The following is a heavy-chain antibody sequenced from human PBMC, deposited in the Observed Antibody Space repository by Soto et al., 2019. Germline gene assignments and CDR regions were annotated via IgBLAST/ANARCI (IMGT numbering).Heavy chain of an antibody. D-gene: IGHD3-22*01. CDR2: INAGNGNT. CDR1: GYTFTSYA. J-gene: IGHJ3*02. Sequence: ASVKVSCKASGYTFTSYAMHWVRQAPGQRLEWMGWINAGNGNTKYSQKFQGRVTITRDTSASTAYMELSSLRSDDTAVYYCARDGGLYYDSSGYYSVIWGQGTMVTVSS. V-gene: IGHV1-3*01. CDR3: ARDGGLYYDSSGYYSVI.